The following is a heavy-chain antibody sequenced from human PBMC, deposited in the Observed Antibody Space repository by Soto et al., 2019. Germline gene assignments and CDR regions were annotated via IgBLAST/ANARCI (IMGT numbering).Heavy chain of an antibody. CDR2: INHSGST. Sequence: SETLSLTCAVYGGSFSGYYWSWIRQPPGKGLEWIGEINHSGSTNYNPSLKSRVTISVDTSKNQFSLKLSSVTAADTAVYYCARVPIAVAGPPDYWGKGTLGT. V-gene: IGHV4-34*01. CDR1: GGSFSGYY. CDR3: ARVPIAVAGPPDY. J-gene: IGHJ4*02. D-gene: IGHD6-19*01.